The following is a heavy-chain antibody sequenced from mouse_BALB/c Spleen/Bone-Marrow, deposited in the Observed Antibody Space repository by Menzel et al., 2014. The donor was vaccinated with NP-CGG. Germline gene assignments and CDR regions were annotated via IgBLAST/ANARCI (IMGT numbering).Heavy chain of an antibody. CDR2: IDPANGNT. CDR3: ARRGDGYYAWFAY. Sequence: VQLQQSGAELVKPGASVELSCTASGFNIKDTYMHWVKQRPEQGLEWIGRIDPANGNTKYDPKFQGKATITADTSSNTAYLQLSSLTSEDTAVYYCARRGDGYYAWFAYWGQGTLVTVSA. D-gene: IGHD2-3*01. V-gene: IGHV14-3*02. J-gene: IGHJ3*01. CDR1: GFNIKDTY.